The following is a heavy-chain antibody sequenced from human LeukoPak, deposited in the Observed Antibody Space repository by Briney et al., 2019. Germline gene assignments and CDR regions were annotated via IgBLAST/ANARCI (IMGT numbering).Heavy chain of an antibody. J-gene: IGHJ6*02. Sequence: ASVKVSCKASGGTFSSCAISWVRQAPGQGLEWMGRIIPILGIANYAQKFQGRVTITADKSTSTAYMELSSLRSGDTAVYYCARRYDFRSGFDGSGVNGMDVWGQGTTVTVSS. CDR1: GGTFSSCA. CDR2: IIPILGIA. V-gene: IGHV1-69*04. CDR3: ARRYDFRSGFDGSGVNGMDV. D-gene: IGHD3-3*01.